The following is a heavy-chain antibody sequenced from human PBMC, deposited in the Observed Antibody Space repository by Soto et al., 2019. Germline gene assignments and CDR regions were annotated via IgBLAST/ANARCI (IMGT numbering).Heavy chain of an antibody. CDR1: GFTFSSYA. D-gene: IGHD3-10*01. J-gene: IGHJ3*02. CDR2: ISGSGGST. Sequence: GGSLRLSCAASGFTFSSYAMSWVRQAPGKGLEWVSAISGSGGSTYYADSVKGRFTISRDNSKNTLYLQMNSLRAEDTAVYYCCPMVRGVRDAFDIWGQGTMVTVSS. V-gene: IGHV3-23*01. CDR3: CPMVRGVRDAFDI.